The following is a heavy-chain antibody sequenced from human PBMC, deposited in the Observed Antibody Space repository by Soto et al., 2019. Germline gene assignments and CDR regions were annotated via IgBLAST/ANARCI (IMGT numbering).Heavy chain of an antibody. CDR1: GYTFTSYG. Sequence: QVQLVQSGAEVKKPGASVKVSCKASGYTFTSYGISWVRQAPGQGLEWMGWISAYNGNTNYAQKLQGRVTMTTDTSTSTAYMELRSLRSDDTAVYYCARGRITMVRGVIFLNWFAPWGQGTLVTVSS. J-gene: IGHJ5*02. CDR3: ARGRITMVRGVIFLNWFAP. D-gene: IGHD3-10*01. V-gene: IGHV1-18*01. CDR2: ISAYNGNT.